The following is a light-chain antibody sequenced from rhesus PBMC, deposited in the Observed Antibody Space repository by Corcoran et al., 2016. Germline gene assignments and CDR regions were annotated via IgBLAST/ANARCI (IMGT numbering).Light chain of an antibody. Sequence: DIQMTQSPSSLSASVGDRVTITCRASENVNNYLHWYQQKPGKAPKLLIYAASTLQSGVPSRFSASGSGTDYTFTISSLQPEDVATYYCQHSYGTPPTFGGGTKVEIK. J-gene: IGKJ4*01. V-gene: IGKV1-74*01. CDR3: QHSYGTPPT. CDR2: AAS. CDR1: ENVNNY.